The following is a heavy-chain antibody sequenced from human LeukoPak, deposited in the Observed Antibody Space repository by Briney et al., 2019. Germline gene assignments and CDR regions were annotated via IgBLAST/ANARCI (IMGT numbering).Heavy chain of an antibody. D-gene: IGHD2-21*01. CDR3: ARSIPKSYYSYGRDV. CDR2: IYYSGST. Sequence: SETLSLTCTVSGGSISSYYWSWIWQPPGKGLEWIGYIYYSGSTNYNPSLKSRVTISVDTSKNQFSLKLSSVTAADTAVYYCARSIPKSYYSYGRDVGGQGTTVPVSS. CDR1: GGSISSYY. J-gene: IGHJ6*02. V-gene: IGHV4-59*08.